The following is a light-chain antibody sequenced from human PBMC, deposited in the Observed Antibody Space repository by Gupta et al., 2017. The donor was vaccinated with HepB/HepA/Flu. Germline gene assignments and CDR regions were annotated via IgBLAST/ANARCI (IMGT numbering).Light chain of an antibody. V-gene: IGKV1-9*01. CDR2: AAS. CDR3: QQPYSFPHT. J-gene: IGKJ4*01. CDR1: QGISGY. Sequence: DIPLTQSPSFLSASVGDRVTITCRASQGISGYLAWYQQKPGKAPKLLIFAASTLQSGVTSRFSGSGSGTEFTLTISNLQPEDFATYYCQQPYSFPHTFGGGTXVEIK.